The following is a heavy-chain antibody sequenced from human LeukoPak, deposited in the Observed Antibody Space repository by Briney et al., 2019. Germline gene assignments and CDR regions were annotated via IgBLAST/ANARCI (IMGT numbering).Heavy chain of an antibody. V-gene: IGHV1-69*05. J-gene: IGHJ3*02. Sequence: SVKVSCKASGGAFSSYAISWVRQAPGQGLEWMGGIIPIFGTANYAQKFQGRVTITTDESTSTAYMELSSLRSEDTAVYYCASFSTMVRGVMIIRTYAFDIWGQGTMVTVSS. CDR2: IIPIFGTA. CDR3: ASFSTMVRGVMIIRTYAFDI. CDR1: GGAFSSYA. D-gene: IGHD3-10*01.